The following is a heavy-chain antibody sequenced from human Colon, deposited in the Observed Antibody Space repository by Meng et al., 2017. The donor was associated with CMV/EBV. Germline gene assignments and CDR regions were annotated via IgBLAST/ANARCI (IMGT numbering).Heavy chain of an antibody. Sequence: GESLKISCAAPGFTVSSSYMNWVRQAPGKGLEWVSFIYSGGNTYYTDSVKGRFTISRDNSMNTVSLQMNSLREEDTAVYYCTRDVLGSSSSSVAFDIWGQGTVVTVSS. CDR2: IYSGGNT. J-gene: IGHJ3*02. CDR1: GFTVSSSY. CDR3: TRDVLGSSSSSVAFDI. V-gene: IGHV3-66*01. D-gene: IGHD6-6*01.